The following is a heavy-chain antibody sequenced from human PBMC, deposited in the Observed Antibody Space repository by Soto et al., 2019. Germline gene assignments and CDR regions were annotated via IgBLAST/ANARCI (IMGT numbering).Heavy chain of an antibody. J-gene: IGHJ4*02. V-gene: IGHV4-59*08. D-gene: IGHD5-18*01. Sequence: LSLTCTVSGGSISSYYWSWIRQPPGKGLEWIGYIYYSGSTNYNPSLKSRVTISVDTSKNQFSLKLSSVTAADTAVYYCARHPERGYSYGLMDYWGQGTLVTVSS. CDR2: IYYSGST. CDR1: GGSISSYY. CDR3: ARHPERGYSYGLMDY.